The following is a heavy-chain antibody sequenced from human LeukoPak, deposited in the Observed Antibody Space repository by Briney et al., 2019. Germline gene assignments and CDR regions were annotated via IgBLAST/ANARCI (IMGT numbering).Heavy chain of an antibody. CDR1: GYTFTSYG. D-gene: IGHD7-27*01. CDR2: ISAYNGNT. Sequence: ASVKVSCKASGYTFTSYGISWVRQAPGQGLEWMGWISAYNGNTNYAQKLQGRVTMTTDTSTSTAYMELRSLRFDDTAVYYCAVANWGPPILRTTDFDYWGQGTLLTVSS. J-gene: IGHJ4*02. CDR3: AVANWGPPILRTTDFDY. V-gene: IGHV1-18*01.